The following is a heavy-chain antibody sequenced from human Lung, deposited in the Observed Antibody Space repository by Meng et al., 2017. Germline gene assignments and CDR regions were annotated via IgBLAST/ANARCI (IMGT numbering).Heavy chain of an antibody. J-gene: IGHJ2*01. CDR3: ASGWFGELFGYFDL. CDR2: INTNTGNP. Sequence: QVQMVQCGSELKKPGASVKVSCKASGYTFTSYAMNWVRQAPGQGLEWMGWINTNTGNPTYAQGFTGRFVFSLDTSVSTAYLQISSLKAEDTAVYYCASGWFGELFGYFDLWGRGTLVTASS. V-gene: IGHV7-4-1*02. D-gene: IGHD3-10*01. CDR1: GYTFTSYA.